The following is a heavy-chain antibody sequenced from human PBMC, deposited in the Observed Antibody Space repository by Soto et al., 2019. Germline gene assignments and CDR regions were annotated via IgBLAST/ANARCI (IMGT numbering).Heavy chain of an antibody. V-gene: IGHV3-9*01. CDR2: LSWNSGSL. CDR3: AEAGGYDFVFDY. Sequence: GGSLRLSCAASGFTFDDHAMHWVRQTPGKGLEWVSGLSWNSGSLGYADSVKGRFTISRDNAKNSLYLQMNSLRTEDTALYYCAEAGGYDFVFDYWGQGTLVTVSS. CDR1: GFTFDDHA. J-gene: IGHJ4*02. D-gene: IGHD5-12*01.